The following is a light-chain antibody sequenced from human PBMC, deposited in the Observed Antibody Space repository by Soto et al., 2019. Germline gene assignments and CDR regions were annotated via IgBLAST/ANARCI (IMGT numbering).Light chain of an antibody. V-gene: IGKV1-39*01. J-gene: IGKJ1*01. Sequence: DFQMTQSPFSLSASVGDRVTITCRASQNIRTFLNWYQQKPGKAPKLLIYGASSLQTGVPSRFTGSGSGTHFTLTISSLQPDDFATYYCQQSYSAPVTFGQGTKVEIK. CDR2: GAS. CDR1: QNIRTF. CDR3: QQSYSAPVT.